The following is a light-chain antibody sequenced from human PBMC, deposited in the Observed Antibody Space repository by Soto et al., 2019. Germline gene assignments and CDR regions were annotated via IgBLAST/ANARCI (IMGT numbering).Light chain of an antibody. CDR1: QSVTNRY. CDR3: QQYSSLPHA. V-gene: IGKV3-20*01. J-gene: IGKJ2*01. Sequence: ENVLTQSPGLLSLSPGERATLSCRATQSVTNRYFAWYQQKPGQAPRLLIYGISSRATDIPVRFSGSGSGTDFTLTIIRLEPEDCVVYYCQQYSSLPHAFGQGTKLEGK. CDR2: GIS.